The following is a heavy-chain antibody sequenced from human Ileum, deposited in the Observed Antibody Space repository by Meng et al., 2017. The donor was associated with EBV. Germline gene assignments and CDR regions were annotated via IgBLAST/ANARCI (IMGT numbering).Heavy chain of an antibody. D-gene: IGHD3-22*01. Sequence: QVRLRGSGPGLGKPSKTLCLTCAVSGGSISRSDWWSWVRQPPGKVLEWIGETSHSGSTNYSPSIKSRATISLDKSKNQLSLKLNSVTAADTAVYYCASSDYYRSDYWGQGTLVTVSS. J-gene: IGHJ4*02. CDR3: ASSDYYRSDY. V-gene: IGHV4-4*02. CDR1: GGSISRSDW. CDR2: TSHSGST.